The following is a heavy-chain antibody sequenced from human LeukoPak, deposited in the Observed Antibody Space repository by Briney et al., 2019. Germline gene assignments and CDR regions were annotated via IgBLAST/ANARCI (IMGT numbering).Heavy chain of an antibody. CDR2: IIPLLGIA. CDR3: ARVGAGEEDCSSTSCYRNYYYMDV. V-gene: IGHV1-69*04. J-gene: IGHJ6*03. D-gene: IGHD2-2*01. CDR1: GYTFTIYG. Sequence: TVNLSCKVSGYTFTIYGISCGPEAPAQGLEWMGRIIPLLGIANYAQKFQGRVTITADKATSTAYMELSSLRSEDTAVYYCARVGAGEEDCSSTSCYRNYYYMDVWGKGTTVTVSS.